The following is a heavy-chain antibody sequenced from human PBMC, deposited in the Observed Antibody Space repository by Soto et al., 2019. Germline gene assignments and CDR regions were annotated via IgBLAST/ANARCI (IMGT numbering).Heavy chain of an antibody. J-gene: IGHJ6*02. D-gene: IGHD6-19*01. Sequence: GGSLRLSCAASGFTFSSYGMHWVRQAPGKGLEWVAVIWYDGSNKYYADSVKGRFTISRDNSKNTLYLQMNSLRAEDTAVYYCARDHQWLGSYYYYGMDVWGQGTTVTVS. CDR1: GFTFSSYG. V-gene: IGHV3-33*01. CDR3: ARDHQWLGSYYYYGMDV. CDR2: IWYDGSNK.